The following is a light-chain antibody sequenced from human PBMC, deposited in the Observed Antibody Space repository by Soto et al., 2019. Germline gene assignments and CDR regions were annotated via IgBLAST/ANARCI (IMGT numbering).Light chain of an antibody. CDR1: QSISSY. CDR2: AAS. CDR3: QQSYSTGEA. V-gene: IGKV1-39*01. J-gene: IGKJ1*01. Sequence: DIQMTQSPSSLSASVGDRVTITCRASQSISSYLNWYQQKPGKAPKLLIYAASSLQSGVPSRFSGSGSGTDFTLTISSLQPEDFATYYCQQSYSTGEAFGQGTKVDI.